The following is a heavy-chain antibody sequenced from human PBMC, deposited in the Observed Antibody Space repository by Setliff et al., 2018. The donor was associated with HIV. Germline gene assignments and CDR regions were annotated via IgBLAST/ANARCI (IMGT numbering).Heavy chain of an antibody. V-gene: IGHV4-38-2*01. D-gene: IGHD2-8*02. CDR3: ARVSSTYWYSIFRNYYYHMDV. CDR1: GDSISRDSY. CDR2: IYYSGST. Sequence: PSETLSLTCAVSGDSISRDSYWDWIRQPPGNGLEYIGNIYYSGSTYYNPSLESRVTISLDTSKNQFSLKLSSVTAADTAVYYCARVSSTYWYSIFRNYYYHMDVWGKGTTVTVSS. J-gene: IGHJ6*03.